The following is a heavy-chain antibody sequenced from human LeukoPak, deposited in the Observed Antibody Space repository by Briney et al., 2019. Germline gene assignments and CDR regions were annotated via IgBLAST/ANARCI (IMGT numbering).Heavy chain of an antibody. CDR3: AREIAFWSGYYSDY. CDR1: GFNFSLYS. J-gene: IGHJ4*02. Sequence: GGSLRLSCAASGFNFSLYSMNWVRQAPGKGLEWVANIKQDGSEKYYVDSVKGRFTISRDNAKNSLYLQMNSLRAEDTAVYYCAREIAFWSGYYSDYWGQGTLVTVSS. D-gene: IGHD3-3*01. CDR2: IKQDGSEK. V-gene: IGHV3-7*01.